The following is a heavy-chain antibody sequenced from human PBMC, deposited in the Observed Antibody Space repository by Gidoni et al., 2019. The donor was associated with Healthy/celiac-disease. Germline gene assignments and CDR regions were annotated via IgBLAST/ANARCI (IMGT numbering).Heavy chain of an antibody. J-gene: IGHJ4*02. CDR3: ARAPSVTIFGVVRNGAYFDY. D-gene: IGHD3-3*01. V-gene: IGHV4-34*01. Sequence: QVQLQQWGAGLLKPSETLSLTCAVYGGSFSGYYWSWIRQPPGKGLEWIGEINHSGSTNYNPSLKSRVTISVDTSKNQFSLKLSSVAAADTAVYYCARAPSVTIFGVVRNGAYFDYWGQGTLVTVSS. CDR1: GGSFSGYY. CDR2: INHSGST.